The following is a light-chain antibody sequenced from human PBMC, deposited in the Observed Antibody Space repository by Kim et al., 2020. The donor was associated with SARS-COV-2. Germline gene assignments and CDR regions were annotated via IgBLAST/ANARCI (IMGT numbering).Light chain of an antibody. CDR1: KLGVEY. Sequence: SYELTQPPSASVSPGQTASITCSGDKLGVEYACWYQQKPGQSPVLVIYQVSKRPSGIPERFSGSNSGNTATLTISGTQAMDEADYYCQAWDSSTVVFGGGTQLTVL. V-gene: IGLV3-1*01. CDR3: QAWDSSTVV. CDR2: QVS. J-gene: IGLJ2*01.